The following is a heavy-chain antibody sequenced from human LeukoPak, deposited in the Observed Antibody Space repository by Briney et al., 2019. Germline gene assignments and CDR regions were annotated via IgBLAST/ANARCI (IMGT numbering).Heavy chain of an antibody. CDR3: AKRGYSGSLDY. V-gene: IGHV3-23*01. D-gene: IGHD5-12*01. Sequence: GGSLRLSCAASGFTFSSYAMSWVRQAPGKGLEWVSGFTGSGYSTYYADSVKGRFTISRDNSKNTLYLQMNSLRAEDTAVYYCAKRGYSGSLDYRGQGTLVTVSS. CDR2: FTGSGYST. J-gene: IGHJ4*02. CDR1: GFTFSSYA.